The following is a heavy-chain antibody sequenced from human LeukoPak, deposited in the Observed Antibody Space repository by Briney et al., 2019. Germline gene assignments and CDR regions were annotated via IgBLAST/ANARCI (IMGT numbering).Heavy chain of an antibody. D-gene: IGHD6-13*01. CDR2: IYYSGST. CDR3: ARVEREYSSSWRYYYYMDV. V-gene: IGHV4-59*01. Sequence: PSETLSLTCTVSGGSISSYYWSWIRQPPGKGLEWIGYIYYSGSTNYNPSLKSRVTISVDTSKNQFSLKLSSVTAADTAVYYCARVEREYSSSWRYYYYMDVWGKGTTVTVSS. CDR1: GGSISSYY. J-gene: IGHJ6*03.